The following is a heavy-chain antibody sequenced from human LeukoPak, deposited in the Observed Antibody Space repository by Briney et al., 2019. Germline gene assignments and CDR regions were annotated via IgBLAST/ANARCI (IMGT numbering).Heavy chain of an antibody. CDR1: GFTVSSNY. CDR2: IYSGGST. D-gene: IGHD2-2*01. J-gene: IGHJ4*02. Sequence: GGSLRLSCAASGFTVSSNYMSWVRQAPGKGLEWVSVIYSGGSTYYADSVKGRFTISRDNSKNTLYLQMSSLRAEDTAVYYCAVIPATTSYFDYWGQGTLVTVSS. CDR3: AVIPATTSYFDY. V-gene: IGHV3-53*01.